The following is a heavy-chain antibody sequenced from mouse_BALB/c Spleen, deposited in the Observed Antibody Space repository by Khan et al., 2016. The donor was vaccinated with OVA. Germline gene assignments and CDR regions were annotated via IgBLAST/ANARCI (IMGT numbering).Heavy chain of an antibody. Sequence: EVQLVESGGGLVKPGGSLKVSCAASGFTFSNYVMSWVRQTPAKRLEWVASISSGGSTYYPDSVQGRFTISRDNARNILYLQMSSLRSEDTAMYYCARDYWFVYWGQGTLVTVSA. J-gene: IGHJ3*01. V-gene: IGHV5-6-5*01. CDR2: ISSGGST. CDR1: GFTFSNYV. CDR3: ARDYWFVY.